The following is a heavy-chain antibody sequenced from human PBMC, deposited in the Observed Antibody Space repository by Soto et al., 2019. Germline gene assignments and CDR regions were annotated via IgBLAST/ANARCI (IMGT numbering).Heavy chain of an antibody. CDR1: GYTFGHSA. CDR2: ISGRGDET. J-gene: IGHJ5*02. Sequence: EVKLMESGGALVQPGGYLRLSCAASGYTFGHSAITWVRQAPGKGLEWVSTISGRGDETFYSDSVKGRFTVSRDNSRNTASLQLNSLRVVDTAVYFCSRGGHLSPFGPWGQGTLVTVTS. CDR3: SRGGHLSPFGP. V-gene: IGHV3-23*01. D-gene: IGHD3-10*01.